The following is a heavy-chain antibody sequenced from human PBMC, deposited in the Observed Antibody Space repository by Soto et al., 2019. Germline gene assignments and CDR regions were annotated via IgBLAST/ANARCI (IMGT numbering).Heavy chain of an antibody. CDR2: IYPSDARN. CDR3: SKFKYSTSVRYLHN. Sequence: EFLELFCYRSGQTFYNYCIVLVPHVPGKGLEWVAIIYPSDARNIYSPSFQGQVTISADKSMSPAYLRWRSLKAADTPIYYCSKFKYSTSVRYLHNWGQGTPVTVSS. V-gene: IGHV5-51*01. D-gene: IGHD6-6*01. J-gene: IGHJ1*01. CDR1: GQTFYNYC.